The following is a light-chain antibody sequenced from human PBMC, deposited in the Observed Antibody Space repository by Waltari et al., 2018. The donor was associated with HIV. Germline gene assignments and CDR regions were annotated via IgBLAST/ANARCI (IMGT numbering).Light chain of an antibody. CDR1: PRVFSSSNYKNY. CDR3: QQYYSTPMYT. Sequence: DIVMTQSPDSLAVSPGERATSTRKSTPRVFSSSNYKNYLAWYQQKPGQPPKLLIYWASTRESVVPDRFSGSGSGTDFTLTISSLQAEDVAVYSCQQYYSTPMYTFGQGTKLEIK. V-gene: IGKV4-1*01. CDR2: WAS. J-gene: IGKJ2*01.